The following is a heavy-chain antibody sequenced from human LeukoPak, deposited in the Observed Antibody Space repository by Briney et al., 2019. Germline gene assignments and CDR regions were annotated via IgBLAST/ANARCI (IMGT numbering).Heavy chain of an antibody. CDR2: ISQNGGEK. J-gene: IGHJ4*01. CDR1: GFTFSDYW. CDR3: ARDGTAAGLYFDL. V-gene: IGHV3-7*01. D-gene: IGHD6-13*01. Sequence: PGGSLRLSCAVSGFTFSDYWMNWVRQAPGKGLEWVASISQNGGEKSYVDSVKGRFTISRDNPKNSLHLQMSSLRAEDTAVYYCARDGTAAGLYFDLWGQGTLVTVSS.